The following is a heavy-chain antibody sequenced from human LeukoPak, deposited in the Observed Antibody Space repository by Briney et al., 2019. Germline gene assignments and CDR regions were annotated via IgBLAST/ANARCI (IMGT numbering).Heavy chain of an antibody. CDR3: ARDHFENYDFWSGYYSSPNWFDP. Sequence: GGSLRLSCAASGFTFSSYAMHWVRQAPGKGLEWVAVISYDGSNKYYADSVKGRFTISRDNSKNTLYLQMNSLRAEDTAVYYCARDHFENYDFWSGYYSSPNWFDPWGQGTLVTVSS. D-gene: IGHD3-3*01. J-gene: IGHJ5*02. V-gene: IGHV3-30-3*01. CDR2: ISYDGSNK. CDR1: GFTFSSYA.